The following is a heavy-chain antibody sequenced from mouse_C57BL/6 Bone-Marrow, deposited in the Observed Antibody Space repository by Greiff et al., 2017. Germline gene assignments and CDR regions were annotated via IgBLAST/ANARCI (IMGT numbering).Heavy chain of an antibody. V-gene: IGHV1-81*01. Sequence: VHLVESGAELARPGASVKLSCKASGYTFTSYGISWVKQRTGQGLEWIGEIYPRSGNTYYNEKFKGKATLTADKSSSTAYMELRSLTSEDSAVYFCARLSNLWGQGTSVTVSS. CDR2: IYPRSGNT. CDR1: GYTFTSYG. D-gene: IGHD2-5*01. CDR3: ARLSNL. J-gene: IGHJ4*01.